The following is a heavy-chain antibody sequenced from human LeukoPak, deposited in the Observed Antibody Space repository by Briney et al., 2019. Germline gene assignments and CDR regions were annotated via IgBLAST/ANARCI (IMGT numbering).Heavy chain of an antibody. CDR1: GYAFTGYY. V-gene: IGHV1-2*02. CDR3: ARSTWGSSGYYYATDY. J-gene: IGHJ4*02. CDR2: INPNSGGT. Sequence: ASVKVSCKASGYAFTGYYMHWVRQAPGQGLEWMGWINPNSGGTNYAQKFQGRVTMTRDTSISTAYMELSRLRSDDTAVYYCARSTWGSSGYYYATDYWGQGTLVTVS. D-gene: IGHD3-22*01.